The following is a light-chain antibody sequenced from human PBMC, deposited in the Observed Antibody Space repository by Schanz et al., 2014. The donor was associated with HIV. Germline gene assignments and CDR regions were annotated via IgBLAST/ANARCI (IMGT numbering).Light chain of an antibody. Sequence: DIVMTQSPASLSVSPGERATLSCRASQSVTSNLAWYQQRPGQAPRLLIYGSSTRATGIPARFSGSGSGTEFTLTISRLEPEDFAVYYCQHYGSPPWTFGQGTKVEVK. V-gene: IGKV3-15*01. CDR3: QHYGSPPWT. J-gene: IGKJ1*01. CDR2: GSS. CDR1: QSVTSN.